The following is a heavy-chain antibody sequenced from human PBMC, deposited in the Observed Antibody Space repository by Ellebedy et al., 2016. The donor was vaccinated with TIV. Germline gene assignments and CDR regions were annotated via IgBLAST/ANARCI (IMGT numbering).Heavy chain of an antibody. CDR1: GGSISSSTS. CDR3: ARSIGYFSLDY. CDR2: VSHSGNI. D-gene: IGHD3-22*01. Sequence: GSLRLXXAVSGGSISSSTSWSWVRQPPGEGLEWIGEVSHSGNIKYNPSLESRVTISMDKSKNQFSLRLNSVTAADTAVYYCARSIGYFSLDYWGQGTLVTVSS. J-gene: IGHJ4*02. V-gene: IGHV4-4*02.